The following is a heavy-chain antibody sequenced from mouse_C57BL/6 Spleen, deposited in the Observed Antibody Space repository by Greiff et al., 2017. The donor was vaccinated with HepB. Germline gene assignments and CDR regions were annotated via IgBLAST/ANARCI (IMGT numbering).Heavy chain of an antibody. D-gene: IGHD2-4*01. Sequence: VQLQQSGPELVKPGASVKIPCKASGYTFTDYNMDWVKQSHGKSLEWIGDINPNNGGTIYNQKFKGKATLTVDKSSSTAYMELRSLTSEDTAVYYCARMNGLRRNYFDYWGQGTTLTVSS. CDR2: INPNNGGT. V-gene: IGHV1-18*01. CDR3: ARMNGLRRNYFDY. J-gene: IGHJ2*01. CDR1: GYTFTDYN.